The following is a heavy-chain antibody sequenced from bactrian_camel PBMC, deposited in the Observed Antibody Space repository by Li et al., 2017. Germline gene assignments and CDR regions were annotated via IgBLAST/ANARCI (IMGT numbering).Heavy chain of an antibody. CDR1: GNTVSRHC. CDR3: AALSWDY. J-gene: IGHJ4*01. Sequence: HVQLVESGGGLVQPGGSLRLSCAAPGNTVSRHCMGWFRQVPGKGLEWVASCNDDGSNTNYASSVKGRFTISKDNAMNTLYLQMKSLVPEDTAMYYCAALSWDYWGQGTQVTVS. V-gene: IGHV3-2*01. D-gene: IGHD2*01. CDR2: CNDDGSNT.